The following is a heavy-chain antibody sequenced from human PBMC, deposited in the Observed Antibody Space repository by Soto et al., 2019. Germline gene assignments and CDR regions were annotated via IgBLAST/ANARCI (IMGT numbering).Heavy chain of an antibody. Sequence: GSGPTLVNPTQTLTLTCTFSAFSLSTGGVGVGWIRQPPGKALEWLALIYWDDDKGYSTSLRSRLTITKDTSRNQVVLTMTNMDPADTATYYCAHTMAPRIFDYWGQGTLVTVSS. V-gene: IGHV2-5*02. CDR3: AHTMAPRIFDY. CDR2: IYWDDDK. J-gene: IGHJ4*02. CDR1: AFSLSTGGVG.